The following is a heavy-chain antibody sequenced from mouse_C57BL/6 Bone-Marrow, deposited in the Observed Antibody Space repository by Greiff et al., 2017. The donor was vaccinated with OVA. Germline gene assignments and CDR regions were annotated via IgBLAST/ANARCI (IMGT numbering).Heavy chain of an antibody. CDR3: ARLDDGSSYDWYFEG. D-gene: IGHD1-1*01. CDR1: GYTFTSYN. CDR2: IYPGTGDT. Sequence: QVQLQQSGAELVRPGASVKMSCKASGYTFTSYNMHWVKQTPRQGLEWIGAIYPGTGDTSYHQKFKGKATLTVDKSSSTAYMQLSSLTSEDSAVYFCARLDDGSSYDWYFEGWGTGTTVTVSS. J-gene: IGHJ1*03. V-gene: IGHV1-12*01.